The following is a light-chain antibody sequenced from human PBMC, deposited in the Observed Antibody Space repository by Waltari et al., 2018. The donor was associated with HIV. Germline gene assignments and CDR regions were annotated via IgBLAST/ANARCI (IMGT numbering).Light chain of an antibody. Sequence: QSVLTQPPSASGTPGQRVTISCSGSRSNIGSYTVNWYQQIPGTAPKLLIFSNNYRPSGVPDRFSGSKSGTSASLAISGLHSDDEADYFCAAWEDSLNGPIWVFGGGTKLTVL. V-gene: IGLV1-44*01. J-gene: IGLJ3*02. CDR1: RSNIGSYT. CDR3: AAWEDSLNGPIWV. CDR2: SNN.